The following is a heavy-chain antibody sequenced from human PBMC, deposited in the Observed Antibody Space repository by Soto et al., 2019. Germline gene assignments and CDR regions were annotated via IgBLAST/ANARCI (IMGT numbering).Heavy chain of an antibody. V-gene: IGHV1-18*01. CDR2: ISAYNGNT. CDR1: GYTFSSYG. D-gene: IGHD4-4*01. J-gene: IGHJ4*02. CDR3: ARGLSVTTVTTSFDY. Sequence: GASVKVSCKASGYTFSSYGISWVRQAPGQGLEWMGWISAYNGNTNYAQKLQGRVTMTTDTSTSTAYMELRSLRSDDTAVYYCARGLSVTTVTTSFDYWGQGTLVTVSS.